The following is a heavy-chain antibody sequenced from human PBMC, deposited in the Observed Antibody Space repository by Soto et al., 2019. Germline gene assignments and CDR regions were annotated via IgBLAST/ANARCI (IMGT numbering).Heavy chain of an antibody. CDR2: IYYSGGT. D-gene: IGHD3-22*01. Sequence: SETLSLTCTVSGAFIGRGDYFLSWVRPQPGKGLEWIGYIYYSGGTYYNPSLKSRVTISVDTSKNQFSLELSSVTAADTAVYYCASTESNYYDSSGYGVWGQGTMVTVS. V-gene: IGHV4-31*02. CDR1: GAFIGRGDYF. CDR3: ASTESNYYDSSGYGV. J-gene: IGHJ3*01.